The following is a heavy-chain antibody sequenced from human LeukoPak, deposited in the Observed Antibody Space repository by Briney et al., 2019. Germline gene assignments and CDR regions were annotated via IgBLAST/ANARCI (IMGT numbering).Heavy chain of an antibody. CDR2: INHNGST. CDR1: GGSFSGYY. CDR3: ARKPRTTGTTTHSYYYYYYMDV. V-gene: IGHV4-34*01. D-gene: IGHD1-1*01. Sequence: PPETLSLSCAVYGGSFSGYYWSWIRQPPGKGLEWIGEINHNGSTNYNPSLKSRVTISVDTSKNQFSLKLSSVTAADTAVYYCARKPRTTGTTTHSYYYYYYMDVWGKGTPVTVSS. J-gene: IGHJ6*03.